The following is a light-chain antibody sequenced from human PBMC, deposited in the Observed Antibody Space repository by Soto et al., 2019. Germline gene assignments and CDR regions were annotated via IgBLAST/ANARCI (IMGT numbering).Light chain of an antibody. CDR2: EVS. V-gene: IGLV2-14*01. CDR1: SSDVGGYNY. Sequence: QSVLTQPASVSGSPGQSITISCTGTSSDVGGYNYVSWYQQRPRKAPQLMIYEVSNRPSGVSNRFSGSKSGNTASLTISGLQAEDEADYYCSSYTSSSTYVFGTGTKGTVL. J-gene: IGLJ1*01. CDR3: SSYTSSSTYV.